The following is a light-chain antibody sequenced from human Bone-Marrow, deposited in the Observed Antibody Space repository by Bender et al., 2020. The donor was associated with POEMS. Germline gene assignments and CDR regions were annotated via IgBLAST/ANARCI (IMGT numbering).Light chain of an antibody. CDR1: ALPRQY. Sequence: SYELTQPPSVSVSPGQTARITCSADALPRQYAYWYQQKPGQAPLLVIYKDSQRPSGVPDRFSGSMSGTSASLAISGLHSEDEVDYYCVAWDDTLNGWVFGGGTKLTVL. CDR2: KDS. CDR3: VAWDDTLNGWV. J-gene: IGLJ2*01. V-gene: IGLV3-25*02.